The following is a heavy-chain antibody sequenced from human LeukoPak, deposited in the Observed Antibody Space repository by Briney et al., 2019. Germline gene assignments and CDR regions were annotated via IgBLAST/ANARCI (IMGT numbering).Heavy chain of an antibody. CDR3: ARERPLVGALDL. J-gene: IGHJ5*02. CDR1: GFSFNGFE. D-gene: IGHD2-15*01. CDR2: ISSSGSDM. V-gene: IGHV3-48*03. Sequence: PGGSLRLSCAASGFSFNGFEMNWVRQGPGKGLEWVSLISSSGSDMFYADSVRGRFTVSRDNGKNALFLQMTSLRVEDTGVYYCARERPLVGALDLWGQGTVVPSPQ.